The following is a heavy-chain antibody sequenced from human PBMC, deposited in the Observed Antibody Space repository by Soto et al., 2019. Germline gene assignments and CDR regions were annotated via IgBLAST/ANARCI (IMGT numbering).Heavy chain of an antibody. D-gene: IGHD3-16*01. CDR1: GGSISSYY. J-gene: IGHJ4*02. V-gene: IGHV4-59*01. CDR2: IYYSGST. CDR3: ARATYYVWGSVLDY. Sequence: SETLSLTCTVSGGSISSYYWSWIRQPPGKGLEWIGYIYYSGSTNYNPSLESRVTISVDTSKNQFSLKLSSVTAADTAVYYCARATYYVWGSVLDYWGQGSLVIVSS.